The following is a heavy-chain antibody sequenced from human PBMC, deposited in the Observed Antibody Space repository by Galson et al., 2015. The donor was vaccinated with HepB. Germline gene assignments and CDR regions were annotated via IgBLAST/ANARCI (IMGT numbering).Heavy chain of an antibody. Sequence: SLRLSCAASGFTFSSYAMHWVRQAPGKGLEWVAVISYDGSNKYYADSVKGRFTISRDNSKNTLYLQMNSLRAEDTAVYYCARDVFPAMGLFDYWGQGTLVTASS. CDR2: ISYDGSNK. CDR3: ARDVFPAMGLFDY. J-gene: IGHJ4*02. CDR1: GFTFSSYA. D-gene: IGHD5-18*01. V-gene: IGHV3-30-3*01.